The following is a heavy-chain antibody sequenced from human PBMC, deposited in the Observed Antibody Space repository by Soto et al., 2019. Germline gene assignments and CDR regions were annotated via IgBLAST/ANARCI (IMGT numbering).Heavy chain of an antibody. V-gene: IGHV3-74*01. CDR3: ARVATGSYSRRES. Sequence: EVQLEESGGDLVQPGGSLRLSCAASGFTFSTYWMHWVRQAPGKGLVWVSRINSDGSITTYADSVKGRFTISRDNSKNPLYLQMNTLRAEATAVYYCARVATGSYSRRESWGQRTLATVSS. CDR1: GFTFSTYW. CDR2: INSDGSIT. D-gene: IGHD1-26*01. J-gene: IGHJ5*02.